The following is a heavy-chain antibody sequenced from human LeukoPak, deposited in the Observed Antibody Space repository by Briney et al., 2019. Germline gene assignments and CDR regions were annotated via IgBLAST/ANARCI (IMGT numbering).Heavy chain of an antibody. CDR1: GGSISSYY. CDR2: IYYSGST. Sequence: PSETLSLTCTVSGGSISSYYWSWIRQPPGKGLEWIGYIYYSGSTNYNPSLKSRVTISVDTSKNQFSLKLSSVTAADTAVYYCARPFVGRTLYYYYYMDVWGKGTTVTVSS. J-gene: IGHJ6*03. CDR3: ARPFVGRTLYYYYYMDV. V-gene: IGHV4-59*12.